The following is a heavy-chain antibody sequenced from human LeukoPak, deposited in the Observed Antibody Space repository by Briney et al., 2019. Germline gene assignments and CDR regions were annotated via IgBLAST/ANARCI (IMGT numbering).Heavy chain of an antibody. CDR2: IRYDGSNK. CDR1: GFTFSTYG. D-gene: IGHD5-18*01. J-gene: IGHJ4*02. Sequence: GGSLRLSCAASGFTFSTYGMHWVRQAPGKGLEWVAFIRYDGSNKSYADSVKGRFTISRDNSKNTLYLQMNSLRAEDTAVYYCAKELSVYSYGGYFDYWGQGTLVTVSS. V-gene: IGHV3-30*02. CDR3: AKELSVYSYGGYFDY.